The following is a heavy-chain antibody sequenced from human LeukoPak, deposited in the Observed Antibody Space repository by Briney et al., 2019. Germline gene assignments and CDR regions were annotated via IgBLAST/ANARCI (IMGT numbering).Heavy chain of an antibody. V-gene: IGHV3-7*01. J-gene: IGHJ1*01. CDR1: GFTFSSYW. Sequence: QTGGSLRLSCAASGFTFSSYWMSWVRPAPGRRVEWVSNIKQDGSEKYYVDSVKGRLTISRDNAQNSLYLQMNSLRAEDTAVYYCARDLRGGYFFDGGQHWGQGTLVTVSS. D-gene: IGHD1-26*01. CDR2: IKQDGSEK. CDR3: ARDLRGGYFFDGGQH.